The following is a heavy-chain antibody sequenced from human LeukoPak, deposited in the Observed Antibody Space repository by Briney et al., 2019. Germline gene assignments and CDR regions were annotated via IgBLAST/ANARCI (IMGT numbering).Heavy chain of an antibody. D-gene: IGHD3-3*01. CDR3: ARGQGTIFGVVILDY. Sequence: AASVKVSFKASGYTFTSYDINWVRQATGQGLEWMGWMNPNSGNTGYAQRFQGRVTMTRNTSISTAYMELSSLRSEDTAVYYCARGQGTIFGVVILDYWGQGTLVTVSS. V-gene: IGHV1-8*01. CDR1: GYTFTSYD. CDR2: MNPNSGNT. J-gene: IGHJ4*02.